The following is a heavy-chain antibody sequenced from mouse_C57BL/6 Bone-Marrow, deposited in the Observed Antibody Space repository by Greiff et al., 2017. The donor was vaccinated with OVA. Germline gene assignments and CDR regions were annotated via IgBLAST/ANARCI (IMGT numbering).Heavy chain of an antibody. CDR3: ARRGTAQATRYYFAMDY. CDR1: GYTFTDYY. CDR2: IFPGSGST. Sequence: VQLQQSGPELVKPGASVKISCKASGYTFTDYYINWVKQRPGQGLEWIGWIFPGSGSTYYNEKFKGKATLTVDKSSSTAYMLLSSLTSEDSAVYFCARRGTAQATRYYFAMDYWGQGTSVTVSS. J-gene: IGHJ4*01. D-gene: IGHD3-2*02. V-gene: IGHV1-75*01.